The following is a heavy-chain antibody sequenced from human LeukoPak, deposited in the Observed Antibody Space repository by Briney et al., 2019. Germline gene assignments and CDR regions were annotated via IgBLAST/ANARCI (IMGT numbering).Heavy chain of an antibody. Sequence: GGSLRLSCAASGFTVSSNYMSWVRQAPGKGLEWVSVIYSGGSTYYADSVKGRFTTSRDNSKNTLYLQMNSLRAEDTAVYYCARDGGLGSSYSADAFDIWGQGTMVTVSS. CDR3: ARDGGLGSSYSADAFDI. D-gene: IGHD2-15*01. J-gene: IGHJ3*02. V-gene: IGHV3-66*01. CDR1: GFTVSSNY. CDR2: IYSGGST.